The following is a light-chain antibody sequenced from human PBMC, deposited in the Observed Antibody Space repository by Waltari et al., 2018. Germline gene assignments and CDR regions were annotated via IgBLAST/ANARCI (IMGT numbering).Light chain of an antibody. J-gene: IGKJ2*01. V-gene: IGKV1-39*01. CDR3: QQSYSTPYT. Sequence: DIQMTQSPSSLSASVGDRVTITCRASQSISSYLKWSQQKPGKAPKLLIYAASSLQSGVPSRFSGSGSGTDFTLTISSLQPEDFATYYCQQSYSTPYTFGQGTKLEIK. CDR1: QSISSY. CDR2: AAS.